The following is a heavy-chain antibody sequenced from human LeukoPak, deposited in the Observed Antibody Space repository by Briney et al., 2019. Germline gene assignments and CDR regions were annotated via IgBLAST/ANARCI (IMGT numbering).Heavy chain of an antibody. D-gene: IGHD2-2*01. CDR2: IYYSGST. CDR3: ARGQYQHLLFDY. V-gene: IGHV4-59*08. Sequence: SETLSLTCTVSGGSMSSYYWSWIRQPPGNGLEWIGYIYYSGSTNYNPSLKSRVTISVDTSKNQFSLKLSSVTAADTAVYYCARGQYQHLLFDYWGQGTLVTVSS. J-gene: IGHJ4*02. CDR1: GGSMSSYY.